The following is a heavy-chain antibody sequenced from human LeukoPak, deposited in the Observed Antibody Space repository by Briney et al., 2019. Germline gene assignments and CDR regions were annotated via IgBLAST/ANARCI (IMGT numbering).Heavy chain of an antibody. J-gene: IGHJ4*02. Sequence: GSLRLSCAASGFTFSDAWMIWVRQAPGKGLEWVGRIKSKSDGGTTDYGAPVKGRFTISRDDSKNTLYLQMNSLKTEDTAVYYCTTGAYDISTAYYNVIRDQYGYWGQGTQVTVTS. CDR1: GFTFSDAW. V-gene: IGHV3-15*01. D-gene: IGHD3-9*01. CDR3: TTGAYDISTAYYNVIRDQYGY. CDR2: IKSKSDGGTT.